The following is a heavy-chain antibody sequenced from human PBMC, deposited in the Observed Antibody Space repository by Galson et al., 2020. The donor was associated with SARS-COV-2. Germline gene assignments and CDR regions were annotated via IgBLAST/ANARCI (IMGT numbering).Heavy chain of an antibody. V-gene: IGHV4-4*07. D-gene: IGHD4-4*01. Sequence: ASEPLSLTCTASGGPISSYYWSWIRQPAGKGLEWIGLIYTSVNTNYTPSLNSRVTMSVDTSKNQFSLRLSSVTAADTAVYYCARTTLYYYFYGMDVWGQGTTVTVSS. CDR3: ARTTLYYYFYGMDV. J-gene: IGHJ6*02. CDR2: IYTSVNT. CDR1: GGPISSYY.